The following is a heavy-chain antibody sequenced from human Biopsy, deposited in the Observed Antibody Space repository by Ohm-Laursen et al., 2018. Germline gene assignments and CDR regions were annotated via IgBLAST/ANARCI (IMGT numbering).Heavy chain of an antibody. CDR2: IYHSGST. Sequence: SDTLSLTCLVSGGSVSSNTNYWAWIRQPPGKGLEWIGSIYHSGSTYYNPSLKSRVTISVDTSKNQFSLKLSSGTAADTAGYYCARGQALKSFDYWGQGTLVTVSS. V-gene: IGHV4-39*07. CDR1: GGSVSSNTNY. CDR3: ARGQALKSFDY. J-gene: IGHJ4*02.